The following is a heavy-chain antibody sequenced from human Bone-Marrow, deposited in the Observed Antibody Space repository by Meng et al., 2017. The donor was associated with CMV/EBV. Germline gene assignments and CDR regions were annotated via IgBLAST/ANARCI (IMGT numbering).Heavy chain of an antibody. CDR1: GFTFSDYY. Sequence: GGSLRLSCAASGFTFSDYYMSWIRQAPGKGLEWVSYISSSGSTIYYADSVKGRFTISRDNAKNSLYLQMNSLRAEDTAVYYYARGEAPRGFWSGYGNYYYYGMDVWGQGTTVTFSS. J-gene: IGHJ6*02. CDR3: ARGEAPRGFWSGYGNYYYYGMDV. V-gene: IGHV3-11*01. D-gene: IGHD3-3*01. CDR2: ISSSGSTI.